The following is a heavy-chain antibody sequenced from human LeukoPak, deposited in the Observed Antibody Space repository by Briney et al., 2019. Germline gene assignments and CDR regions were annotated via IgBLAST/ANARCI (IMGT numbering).Heavy chain of an antibody. Sequence: ASVKVSCKASGVTFTNFGISWVRQAPGQGLEWMGWISAYNGDTSYAQKLQGRVTMTTDTSTSTAYMEVRSLRSDDTAMYYCAITAMDYGDPYYFDYWGQGTLVTVSS. CDR3: AITAMDYGDPYYFDY. CDR1: GVTFTNFG. J-gene: IGHJ4*02. CDR2: ISAYNGDT. V-gene: IGHV1-18*01. D-gene: IGHD4-17*01.